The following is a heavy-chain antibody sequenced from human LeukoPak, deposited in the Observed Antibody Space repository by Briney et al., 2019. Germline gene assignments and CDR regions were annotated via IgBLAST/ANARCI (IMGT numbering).Heavy chain of an antibody. Sequence: GESLKISCRGSGYSFTSDWIGWVRQMPGKGLEWMGIIYPGDSDTRYSPSFQGQVTISADKSINTAYLQWSSLKASDTAMYYCARTQSSGYFSAFDYRGQGTLVTVSS. V-gene: IGHV5-51*01. CDR1: GYSFTSDW. D-gene: IGHD3-22*01. J-gene: IGHJ4*02. CDR3: ARTQSSGYFSAFDY. CDR2: IYPGDSDT.